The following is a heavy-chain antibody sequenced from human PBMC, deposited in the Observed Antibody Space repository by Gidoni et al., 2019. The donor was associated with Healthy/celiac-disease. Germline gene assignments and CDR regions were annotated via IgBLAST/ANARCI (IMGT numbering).Heavy chain of an antibody. Sequence: EVQLVESGGGLVKPGGSLRLSCAASGFTFSRYSITWVRQAPGKGLEWVSSISSSSSYIYYADSVKGRFTISRDNAKNSLYLQMNSLRAEDTAVYYCARGQEYSSSPRAPDYYGMDVWGQGTTVTVSS. V-gene: IGHV3-21*01. CDR3: ARGQEYSSSPRAPDYYGMDV. CDR1: GFTFSRYS. CDR2: ISSSSSYI. D-gene: IGHD6-6*01. J-gene: IGHJ6*02.